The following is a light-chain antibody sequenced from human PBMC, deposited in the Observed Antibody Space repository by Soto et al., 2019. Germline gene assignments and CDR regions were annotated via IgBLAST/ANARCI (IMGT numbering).Light chain of an antibody. CDR2: DAS. V-gene: IGKV3D-20*01. J-gene: IGKJ4*01. Sequence: EIVLTQSPATLSLSPRERATLSCGASQSFSSSYLAWYQQKPGLAPRLLIYDASRRASGVPDRFSGSGSGTDFTLTISRLEPEDFAVYFCQQYGNSWLTFGGGTKVEMK. CDR3: QQYGNSWLT. CDR1: QSFSSSY.